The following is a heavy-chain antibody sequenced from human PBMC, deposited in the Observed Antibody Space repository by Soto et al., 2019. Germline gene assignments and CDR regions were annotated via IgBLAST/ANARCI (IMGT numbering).Heavy chain of an antibody. J-gene: IGHJ4*02. V-gene: IGHV3-74*01. Sequence: GGSLRLSCAASGFTFSSYWMHWVRQAPGKGLVWVSRINSDGSSTSYADSVKGRFTISRDNAKNTLYLQMNSLRAEDTAVYYCAREIIEYSSSWYDGGFDYWGQGTLVTVSS. CDR3: AREIIEYSSSWYDGGFDY. D-gene: IGHD6-13*01. CDR2: INSDGSST. CDR1: GFTFSSYW.